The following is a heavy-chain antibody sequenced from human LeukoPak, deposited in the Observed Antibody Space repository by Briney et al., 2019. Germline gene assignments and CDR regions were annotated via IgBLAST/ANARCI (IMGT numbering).Heavy chain of an antibody. CDR3: ARVGEKGWSDP. CDR1: GFTFSDYY. CDR2: ISSSGSTI. Sequence: GGSLRLSCAASGFTFSDYYMSWIRQAPGKGLEWVSYISSSGSTIYYADSVKGRFTISRDNAKSSLYPQMNSLRAEDTAVYYCARVGEKGWSDPWGQGTLVTVSS. D-gene: IGHD2-21*01. J-gene: IGHJ5*02. V-gene: IGHV3-11*01.